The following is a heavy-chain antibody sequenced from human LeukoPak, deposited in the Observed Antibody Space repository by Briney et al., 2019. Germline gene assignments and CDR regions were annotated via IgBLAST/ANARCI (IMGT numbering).Heavy chain of an antibody. CDR1: GGSISSYY. D-gene: IGHD4-23*01. J-gene: IGHJ4*02. V-gene: IGHV4-4*07. CDR2: IYTSGST. Sequence: SETLSLTCTVSGGSISSYYWSWIRQPAGKGLEWIGRIYTSGSTNYNPSLKSRVTMSVDTSKNQFSLKLSSVTAADTAVYYCARAYDYGGNPDYFDYWGQGTLVTVSS. CDR3: ARAYDYGGNPDYFDY.